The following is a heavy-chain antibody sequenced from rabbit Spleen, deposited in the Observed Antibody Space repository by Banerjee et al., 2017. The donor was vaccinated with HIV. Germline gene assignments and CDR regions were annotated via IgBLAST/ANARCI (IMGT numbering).Heavy chain of an antibody. CDR2: IYAGSSGTT. Sequence: QSLEESGGGLVQPEGSLTLTCTASGFSFSDNYVMCWVRQAPGKGLEWIACIYAGSSGTTYYASGAKGRFTISKTSSTTVTLQMTSLTAADTATYFCARDTGSSFSTYGMDLWGPGTLVTVS. J-gene: IGHJ6*01. D-gene: IGHD8-1*01. CDR3: ARDTGSSFSTYGMDL. V-gene: IGHV1S40*01. CDR1: GFSFSDNYV.